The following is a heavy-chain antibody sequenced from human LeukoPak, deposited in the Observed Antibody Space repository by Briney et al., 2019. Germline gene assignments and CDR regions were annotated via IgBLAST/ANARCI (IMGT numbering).Heavy chain of an antibody. Sequence: PGGSLRLSCAASGFTFSDYYMSWIRQAPGKGLEWVSYISSSGGKVYYADSVKGRFTISRDNAKNSLYLEMNSLRAEDTAVYYCARDLTTVTGVPNWFDPWGQGTLVTVSS. CDR1: GFTFSDYY. CDR3: ARDLTTVTGVPNWFDP. CDR2: ISSSGGKV. D-gene: IGHD4-11*01. J-gene: IGHJ5*02. V-gene: IGHV3-11*04.